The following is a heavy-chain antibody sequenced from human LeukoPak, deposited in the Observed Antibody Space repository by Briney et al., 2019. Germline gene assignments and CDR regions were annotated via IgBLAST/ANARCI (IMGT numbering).Heavy chain of an antibody. V-gene: IGHV3-30*02. CDR1: GFTFSSYG. Sequence: PGGSLRLSCAASGFTFSSYGMHWVRQAPGKGLEWVAFIRYDGSNKYYADSVKGRFTISRDNSKNTLYLQMNSLRAEDTAVYYCAKGSSYWYDSSGYYFDYWGQGTLVTVPS. CDR3: AKGSSYWYDSSGYYFDY. CDR2: IRYDGSNK. D-gene: IGHD3-22*01. J-gene: IGHJ4*02.